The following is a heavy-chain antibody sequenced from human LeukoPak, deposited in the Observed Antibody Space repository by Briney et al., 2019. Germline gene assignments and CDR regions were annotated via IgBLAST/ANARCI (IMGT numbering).Heavy chain of an antibody. D-gene: IGHD2-8*01. CDR2: ISGSGGST. CDR1: GFTFSSYA. V-gene: IGHV3-23*01. J-gene: IGHJ4*02. Sequence: SGGSLRLSCAASGFTFSSYAVSWVRQAPGKGLEWVSSISGSGGSTYSADSVKGRFTISRDNCKNTLYLQMNSLRAEDTALYYCAKDRSCTNDICHGDFDYWGQGTLVTVSS. CDR3: AKDRSCTNDICHGDFDY.